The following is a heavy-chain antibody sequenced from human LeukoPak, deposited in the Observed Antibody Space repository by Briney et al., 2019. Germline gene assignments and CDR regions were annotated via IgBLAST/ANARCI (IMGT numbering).Heavy chain of an antibody. CDR1: GGSISSGNYY. V-gene: IGHV4-61*02. CDR3: ARDRMTTVTSV. D-gene: IGHD4-17*01. CDR2: IYTSGST. J-gene: IGHJ6*04. Sequence: SETLSLTCTVSGGSISSGNYYYSWIRQPAGKGLEWLGRIYTSGSTNYNPSLKSRVTISVDTSKNQFSLKLSSVTAADTAVYYCARDRMTTVTSVWGKGTTVTISS.